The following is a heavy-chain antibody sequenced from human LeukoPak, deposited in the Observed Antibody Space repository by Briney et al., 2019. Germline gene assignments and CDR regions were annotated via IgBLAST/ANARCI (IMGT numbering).Heavy chain of an antibody. J-gene: IGHJ4*02. V-gene: IGHV1-3*03. CDR3: AREVGAMYYFDY. D-gene: IGHD1-26*01. Sequence: GASVKVSCKASGYTFTSYAMHWVRQAPGQRLEWMGWINAGNGNTKYSQEFQGRVTITRDTSAGTAYMELSSLRSEDMAVYYCAREVGAMYYFDYWGQGTLVTVSS. CDR1: GYTFTSYA. CDR2: INAGNGNT.